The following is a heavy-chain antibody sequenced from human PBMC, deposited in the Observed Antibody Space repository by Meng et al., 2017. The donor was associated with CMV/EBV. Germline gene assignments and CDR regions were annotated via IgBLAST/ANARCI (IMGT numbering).Heavy chain of an antibody. CDR3: ARSTGSRKGITIFGVVIDYGMDV. CDR1: GFTFSSYS. D-gene: IGHD3-3*01. CDR2: ISSSSSDI. J-gene: IGHJ6*02. Sequence: GGSLRLSCAASGFTFSSYSMNWVRQAPGKGLEWVSSISSSSSDIYYADSVKGRFTISRDNAKNSLYLQMNSLRAEDTAVYYCARSTGSRKGITIFGVVIDYGMDVWGQGTTVTVSS. V-gene: IGHV3-21*01.